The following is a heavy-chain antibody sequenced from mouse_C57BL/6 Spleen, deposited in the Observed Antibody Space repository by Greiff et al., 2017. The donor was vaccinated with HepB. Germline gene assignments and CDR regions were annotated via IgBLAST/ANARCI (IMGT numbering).Heavy chain of an antibody. CDR3: ARNGYDGAWFAY. Sequence: EVHLVESEGGLVQPGSSMKLSCTASGFTFSDYYMAWVRQVPEKGLEWVANINYDGSSTYYLDSLKSRFIISRDNAKNILYLQMSSLKSEDTATYYCARNGYDGAWFAYWGQGTLVTVSA. CDR2: INYDGSST. D-gene: IGHD2-2*01. J-gene: IGHJ3*01. CDR1: GFTFSDYY. V-gene: IGHV5-16*01.